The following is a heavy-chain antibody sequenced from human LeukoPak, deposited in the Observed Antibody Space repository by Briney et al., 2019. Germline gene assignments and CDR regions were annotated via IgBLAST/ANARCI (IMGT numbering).Heavy chain of an antibody. CDR1: GFTFSSFG. CDR2: IWYDASKE. CDR3: AKDWGVHTAMSEVY. V-gene: IGHV3-33*06. D-gene: IGHD5-18*01. J-gene: IGHJ4*02. Sequence: QPGGSLRLSCVASGFTFSSFGMHWVRQAPGKGLEWVAVIWYDASKEYYSDSVKGRFTISRDNSKNTAYLQMNSLRVEDTAVYYCAKDWGVHTAMSEVYWGQGTLVTVSS.